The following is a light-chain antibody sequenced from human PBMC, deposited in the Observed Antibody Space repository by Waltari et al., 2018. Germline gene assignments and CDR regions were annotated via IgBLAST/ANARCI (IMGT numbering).Light chain of an antibody. CDR2: WAS. Sequence: DIVMTPSPDSLAVSLGERATINCKSSQRVLYSPNNKNYLAWYHQKPGQPPKMLIYWASTRESGVPDRFSGSGSGTDVTLTISSLQAEDVAVYYCQQYYTIPVTFGQGTKVEIK. V-gene: IGKV4-1*01. CDR3: QQYYTIPVT. J-gene: IGKJ1*01. CDR1: QRVLYSPNNKNY.